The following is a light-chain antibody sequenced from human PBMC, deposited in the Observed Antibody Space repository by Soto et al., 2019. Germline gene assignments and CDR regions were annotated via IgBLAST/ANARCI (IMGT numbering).Light chain of an antibody. J-gene: IGKJ1*01. CDR3: QEIHSPPRT. V-gene: IGKV1-39*01. CDR1: QSIYNH. Sequence: DIQMTQSPSSLSASVGDRVTITCRASQSIYNHLNWYQQKPGKAPKIVIYAASTLQSGVPSRFSGSGSGTDITLTISSLHHEDLATYYGQEIHSPPRTFGQGTKVEIK. CDR2: AAS.